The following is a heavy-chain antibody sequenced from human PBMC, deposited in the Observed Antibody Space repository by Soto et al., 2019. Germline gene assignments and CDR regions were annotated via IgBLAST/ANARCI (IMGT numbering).Heavy chain of an antibody. J-gene: IGHJ5*02. V-gene: IGHV1-69*13. CDR2: IIPIFGTA. CDR3: ARDHSGDYDNWFDP. Sequence: SVEVSCKASGGTFSSYAISWVRQAPGQGLEWMGGIIPIFGTANYAQKFQGRVTITADESTSTAYMELSSLRSEDTAVYYCARDHSGDYDNWFDPWGQGTLVTVSS. D-gene: IGHD4-17*01. CDR1: GGTFSSYA.